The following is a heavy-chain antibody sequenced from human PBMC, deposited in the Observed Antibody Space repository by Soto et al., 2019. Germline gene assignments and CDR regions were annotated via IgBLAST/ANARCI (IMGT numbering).Heavy chain of an antibody. CDR2: ISSSGSTI. CDR1: GFTFSDYY. Sequence: PGGSLRLSCAASGFTFSDYYMSWIRQAPGKGLEWVSYISSSGSTIYYADSVKGRFTISRDNAKNSLYLQMNSLRAEDTAVYYCASWATSSWQQNAYWGQGTLVTVSS. J-gene: IGHJ4*02. D-gene: IGHD6-13*01. V-gene: IGHV3-11*01. CDR3: ASWATSSWQQNAY.